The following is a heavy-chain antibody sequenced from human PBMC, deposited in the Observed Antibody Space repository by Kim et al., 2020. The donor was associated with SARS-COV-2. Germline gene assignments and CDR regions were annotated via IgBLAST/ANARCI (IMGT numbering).Heavy chain of an antibody. Sequence: GGSLRLSCAASGFTFSGSAMHWVRQASGKGLEWVGRIRSKANSYATAYAASVKGRFTISRDDSKNTAYLQMNSLKTEDTAVYYCTLLGGYCSSTSCYTRDYYYGMDVWGQGTTVTVSS. V-gene: IGHV3-73*01. CDR2: IRSKANSYAT. D-gene: IGHD2-2*02. J-gene: IGHJ6*02. CDR1: GFTFSGSA. CDR3: TLLGGYCSSTSCYTRDYYYGMDV.